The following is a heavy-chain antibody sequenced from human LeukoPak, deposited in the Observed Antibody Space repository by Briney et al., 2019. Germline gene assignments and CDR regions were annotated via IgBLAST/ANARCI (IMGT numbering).Heavy chain of an antibody. CDR3: ARNDKSYGYLNWFDP. V-gene: IGHV4-59*01. Sequence: KPSETLSLTCTVSGGSISTYYWNWIRQPPGKGLEWIGSVFYSGSTNYNPSLKSRVTKSVDTARNQFSLTLTSVTAADTAVYYCARNDKSYGYLNWFDPWGRGNLVTVSS. CDR2: VFYSGST. J-gene: IGHJ5*02. CDR1: GGSISTYY. D-gene: IGHD3-16*01.